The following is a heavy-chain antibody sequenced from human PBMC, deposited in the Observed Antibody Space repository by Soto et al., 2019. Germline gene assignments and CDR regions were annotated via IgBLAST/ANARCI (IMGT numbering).Heavy chain of an antibody. CDR1: GYTFTSYD. V-gene: IGHV1-8*01. J-gene: IGHJ6*02. CDR2: MNPNSGNT. D-gene: IGHD4-17*01. Sequence: GASVKVSCKASGYTFTSYDINWVRQATGQGLEWMGWMNPNSGNTGYAQKVQGRVTMTRNTSISTAYMELSSLRSEDTAVYYCARDYGDSYYYYYGMDVWGQGTTVTVSS. CDR3: ARDYGDSYYYYYGMDV.